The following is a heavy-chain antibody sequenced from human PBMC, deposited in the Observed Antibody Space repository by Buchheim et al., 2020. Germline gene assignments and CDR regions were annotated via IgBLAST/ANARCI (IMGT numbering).Heavy chain of an antibody. CDR2: MNSNDGNT. CDR1: GYSFTNFE. Sequence: QVQLVQSGAEVKKPGASVKVSCKASGYSFTNFEVNWVRQATGQGLEWMGFMNSNDGNTGYAHKFQGRVTMTRDTSISTAYMELSSLRSEDTAVYYCVRGLSGWYWGGDYWGQGTL. J-gene: IGHJ4*02. CDR3: VRGLSGWYWGGDY. D-gene: IGHD6-19*01. V-gene: IGHV1-8*01.